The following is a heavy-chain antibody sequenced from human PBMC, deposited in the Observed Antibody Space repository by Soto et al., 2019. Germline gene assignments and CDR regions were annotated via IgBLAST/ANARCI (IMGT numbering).Heavy chain of an antibody. Sequence: ASVKVSCKVSGYTLTVLSMHWVRQAPGKGLEWMGGFDPEDGETIYAQKFQGRVTMTEDTSTDTAYMELSSLRSEDTAVYYCATVGRWLQFGYFDYWGQGTLVTVSS. J-gene: IGHJ4*02. V-gene: IGHV1-24*01. CDR2: FDPEDGET. D-gene: IGHD5-12*01. CDR1: GYTLTVLS. CDR3: ATVGRWLQFGYFDY.